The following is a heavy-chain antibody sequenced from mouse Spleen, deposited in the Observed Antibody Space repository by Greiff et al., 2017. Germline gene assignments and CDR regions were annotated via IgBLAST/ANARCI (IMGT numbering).Heavy chain of an antibody. J-gene: IGHJ3*01. Sequence: VKLVETGPGLVAPSQSLSITCTVSGFSLTTYGVHWVRQPPGKGLEWLVVIWSDGSTNYNSALKSRLSISKDNSKSQVFLKMNSLQTDDTAMYYCARHGRGSFAYWGQGTLVTVSA. CDR2: IWSDGST. V-gene: IGHV2-6-1*01. CDR1: GFSLTTYG. D-gene: IGHD1-1*02. CDR3: ARHGRGSFAY.